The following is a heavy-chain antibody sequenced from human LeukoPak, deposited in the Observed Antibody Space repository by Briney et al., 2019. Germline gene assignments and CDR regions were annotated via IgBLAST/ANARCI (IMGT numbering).Heavy chain of an antibody. D-gene: IGHD2-8*02. V-gene: IGHV4-59*01. CDR2: IYYSGST. Sequence: PSETLSLTCTVSGGSISSYYWSWIRQPPGKGLECIGYIYYSGSTNYNPSLKSRLTISVDTSKNQFSLKLSSVTAADTAVYYCARYTGSYGMDVWGQGTTVTVSS. CDR1: GGSISSYY. CDR3: ARYTGSYGMDV. J-gene: IGHJ6*02.